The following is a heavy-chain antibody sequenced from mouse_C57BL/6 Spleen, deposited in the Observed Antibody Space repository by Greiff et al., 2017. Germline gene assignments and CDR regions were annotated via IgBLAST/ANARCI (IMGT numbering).Heavy chain of an antibody. CDR3: ARSSNYYAMDY. CDR2: IYPGSGNT. D-gene: IGHD2-5*01. Sequence: QVQLQQSGPELVKPGASVKISCTASGYSFTSYYIHWVKQRPGQGLEWIGWIYPGSGNTKYNEKFKGKATLTADTSSITAYMQLSSLTSEDSAVYYCARSSNYYAMDYWGQGTSVTVSS. V-gene: IGHV1-66*01. CDR1: GYSFTSYY. J-gene: IGHJ4*01.